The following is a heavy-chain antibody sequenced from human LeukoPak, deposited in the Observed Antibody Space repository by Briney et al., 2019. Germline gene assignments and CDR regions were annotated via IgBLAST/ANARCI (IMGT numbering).Heavy chain of an antibody. V-gene: IGHV4-59*01. CDR2: VYYSGST. D-gene: IGHD2-2*02. CDR1: GGSISPYY. CDR3: ARVGCSSTSCYNPYYYYYYYMDV. Sequence: SETLSLTCTVSGGSISPYYWSWIRQPPGKGLEWIGYVYYSGSTNYNPSLKSRVTISVDTSKNQFSLKLSSVTAADTAVYYCARVGCSSTSCYNPYYYYYYYMDVWGKGTTVTVSS. J-gene: IGHJ6*03.